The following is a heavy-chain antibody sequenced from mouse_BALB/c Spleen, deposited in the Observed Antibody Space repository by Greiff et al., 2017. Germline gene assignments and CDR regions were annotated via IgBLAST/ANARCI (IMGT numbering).Heavy chain of an antibody. CDR1: GFTFSSFG. V-gene: IGHV5-17*02. CDR2: ISSGSSTI. J-gene: IGHJ3*01. D-gene: IGHD2-4*01. Sequence: EVQLVESGGGLVQPGGSRKLSCAASGFTFSSFGMHWVRQAPEKGLEWVAYISSGSSTIYYADTVKGRFTISRDNPNNTLFLQMTSLRSEDTAMYYCARGPWDYDGAWFAYWGQGTLVTVSA. CDR3: ARGPWDYDGAWFAY.